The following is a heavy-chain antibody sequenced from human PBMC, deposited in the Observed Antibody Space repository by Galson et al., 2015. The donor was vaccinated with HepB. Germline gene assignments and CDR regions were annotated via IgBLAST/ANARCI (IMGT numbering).Heavy chain of an antibody. CDR1: GFTFSSYA. Sequence: SLRLSCAASGFTFSSYAMHWVRQAPGKGLEWVAVISYDGSNKYYADSVKGRFTISRDNSKNTLYLQMNSLRAEDTAVYYCARALRYCSSTSCYSYYYYGMDVWGQGTTVTVSS. D-gene: IGHD2-2*02. J-gene: IGHJ6*02. CDR3: ARALRYCSSTSCYSYYYYGMDV. CDR2: ISYDGSNK. V-gene: IGHV3-30-3*01.